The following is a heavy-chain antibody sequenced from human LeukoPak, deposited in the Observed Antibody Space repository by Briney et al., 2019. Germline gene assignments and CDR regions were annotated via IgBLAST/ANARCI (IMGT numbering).Heavy chain of an antibody. CDR3: ARDLHRRYFDK. Sequence: GGSLRLSRAASGFTFSTYSMNWVRQAPGKELEWISHIRDGGGGGTIYYADSVRGRFTVSRDDARTSLYLQMNSLRDEDTATYYCARDLHRRYFDKWGQGTLVTVSS. V-gene: IGHV3-48*02. CDR2: IRDGGGGGTI. CDR1: GFTFSTYS. J-gene: IGHJ4*02.